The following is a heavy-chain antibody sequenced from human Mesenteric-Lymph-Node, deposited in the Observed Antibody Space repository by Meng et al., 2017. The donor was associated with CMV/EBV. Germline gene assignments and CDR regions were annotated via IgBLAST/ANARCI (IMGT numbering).Heavy chain of an antibody. CDR3: ARGVEYSSSSSWFDP. CDR2: IYYSGST. J-gene: IGHJ5*02. Sequence: STTLSLTCTVSGGSISSYYWSWIRQPPGKGLEWIGYIYYSGSTNYNPSLKSRVTISVDTSKNQFSLKLSSVTAADTAVYYCARGVEYSSSSSWFDPWGQGTLVTVSS. CDR1: GGSISSYY. V-gene: IGHV4-59*01. D-gene: IGHD6-6*01.